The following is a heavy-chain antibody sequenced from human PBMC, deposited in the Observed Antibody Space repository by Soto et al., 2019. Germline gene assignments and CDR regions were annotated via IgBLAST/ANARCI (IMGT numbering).Heavy chain of an antibody. CDR3: AKLGGLGWELIYYYYYGMDV. J-gene: IGHJ6*02. CDR2: ISYDGSNK. CDR1: GFTFSTYG. Sequence: QVQLVESGGGVVQPGRSLRLSCAASGFTFSTYGMHWVRQAPGKGLEWVAVISYDGSNKYYADSVKGRFTISRDNSKNTLYLQMNSLRAEDTAVYYCAKLGGLGWELIYYYYYGMDVWGQGTTVTVSS. D-gene: IGHD1-26*01. V-gene: IGHV3-30*18.